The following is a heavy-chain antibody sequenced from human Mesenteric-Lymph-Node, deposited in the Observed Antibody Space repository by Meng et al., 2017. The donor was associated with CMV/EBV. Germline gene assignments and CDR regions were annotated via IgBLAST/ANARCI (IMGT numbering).Heavy chain of an antibody. J-gene: IGHJ6*02. CDR1: GGSISSSSYY. V-gene: IGHV4-39*07. CDR2: IYYSGST. CDR3: ARDAADYDFWSAHIRRNYYYGMDV. Sequence: SETLSLTCTVSGGSISSSSYYWGWIRQPPGKGLEWIGSIYYSGSTYYNPSLKSRVTISVDTSKNQFSLKLSSVTAADTAVYYCARDAADYDFWSAHIRRNYYYGMDVWGQGTTVTVSS. D-gene: IGHD3-3*01.